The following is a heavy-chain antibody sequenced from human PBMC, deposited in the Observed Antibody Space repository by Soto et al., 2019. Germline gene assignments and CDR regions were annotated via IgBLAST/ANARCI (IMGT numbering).Heavy chain of an antibody. CDR1: GFTFSSYA. J-gene: IGHJ4*02. D-gene: IGHD3-10*01. CDR3: AKSRSLLWFGELFFDY. CDR2: ISGSGGST. Sequence: GGSLRLSCAASGFTFSSYAMSWVRQAPGKGLEWVSAISGSGGSTYYADSVKGRFTISRDNSKNTLYLQMNSLRAEDTAVYYCAKSRSLLWFGELFFDYWGQGTLVTVSS. V-gene: IGHV3-23*01.